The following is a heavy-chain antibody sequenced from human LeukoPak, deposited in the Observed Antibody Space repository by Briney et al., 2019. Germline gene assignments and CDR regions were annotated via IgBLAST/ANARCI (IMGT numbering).Heavy chain of an antibody. Sequence: GGSLRLSCAASGFSFSNSVMHWVRQAPGKGLEWVAGIRSSGDVAYYADSVQGRFAISRDNSRDTLYLQMNSLRAEDTAVYYCAKEHGGNCQNPGCDFDSWGQGTLVTASS. J-gene: IGHJ4*02. V-gene: IGHV3-23*01. CDR3: AKEHGGNCQNPGCDFDS. CDR2: IRSSGDVA. CDR1: GFSFSNSV. D-gene: IGHD4-23*01.